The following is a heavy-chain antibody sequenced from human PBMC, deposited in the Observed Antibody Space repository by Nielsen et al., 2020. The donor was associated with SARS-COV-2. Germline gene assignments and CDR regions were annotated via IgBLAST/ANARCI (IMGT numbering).Heavy chain of an antibody. J-gene: IGHJ4*02. CDR2: ISYEGSNK. V-gene: IGHV3-30*18. CDR3: AKASIAHRFYGSGIYDS. D-gene: IGHD3-10*01. CDR1: GFPFETYD. Sequence: GGSLRLSCATSGFPFETYDMHWVRQAPGKGLEWVAIISYEGSNKFYPDSVKGRFTISRDNSKNTLYLQMNSLRVEDTAMYYCAKASIAHRFYGSGIYDSWGRGTLVTVSS.